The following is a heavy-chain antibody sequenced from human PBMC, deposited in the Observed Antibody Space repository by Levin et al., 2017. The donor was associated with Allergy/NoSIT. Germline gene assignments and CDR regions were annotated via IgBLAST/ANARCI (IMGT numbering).Heavy chain of an antibody. Sequence: GESLKISCKASGYTFTSYDINWVRQATGQGLEWMGWMNPNSGNTGYAQKFQGRVTMTRNTSISTAYMELSSLRSEDTAVYYCARDSTYYYDSSGYGGYGMDVWGQGTTVTVSS. J-gene: IGHJ6*02. CDR3: ARDSTYYYDSSGYGGYGMDV. CDR1: GYTFTSYD. CDR2: MNPNSGNT. V-gene: IGHV1-8*01. D-gene: IGHD3-22*01.